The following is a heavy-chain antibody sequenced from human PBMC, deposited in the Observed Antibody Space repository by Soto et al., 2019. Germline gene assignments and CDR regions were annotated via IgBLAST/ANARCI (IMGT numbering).Heavy chain of an antibody. CDR3: ARDNNDFWSLYPLAFDY. Sequence: SETLSLTCTVSGGSLTKYYWSWIRQPAGKGLEWIGRISASGNVVSKSSLRSRLTMSVDTSKNQFSLRLTSVTAADTAVYYCARDNNDFWSLYPLAFDYWGQGALVTVSS. J-gene: IGHJ4*02. D-gene: IGHD3-3*01. CDR2: ISASGNV. V-gene: IGHV4-4*07. CDR1: GGSLTKYY.